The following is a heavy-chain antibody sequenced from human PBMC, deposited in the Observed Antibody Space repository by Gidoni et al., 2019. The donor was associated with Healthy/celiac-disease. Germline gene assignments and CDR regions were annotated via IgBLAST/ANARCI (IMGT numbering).Heavy chain of an antibody. D-gene: IGHD3-22*01. V-gene: IGHV3-23*01. CDR1: GFTLSSYA. J-gene: IGHJ4*02. Sequence: EVQLLEAGGGWVQPGGSVRLSWAASGFTLSSYAMSWVRQAPGKGLEWVSAISGSGGSTYSADSVKVRFTISRANSKNTLYLQMNSLSAEATAVYYCAKRAYYYDSSGYLNPYYFDYWGQGTLVTVSS. CDR2: ISGSGGST. CDR3: AKRAYYYDSSGYLNPYYFDY.